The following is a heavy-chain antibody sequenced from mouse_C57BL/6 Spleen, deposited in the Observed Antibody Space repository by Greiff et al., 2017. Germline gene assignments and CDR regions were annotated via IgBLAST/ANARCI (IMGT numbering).Heavy chain of an antibody. D-gene: IGHD1-1*01. J-gene: IGHJ4*01. V-gene: IGHV1-69*01. CDR2: IDPSDSYT. CDR1: GYTFTSYW. CDR3: ASPSTVVAPYAMDY. Sequence: QVQLQQPGAELVMPGASVKLSCKASGYTFTSYWMHWVKQRPGQGLEWIGEIDPSDSYTNYNQKFKGKSTLTVDKSSSTAYMQLSSLTSEDSAVYYCASPSTVVAPYAMDYWGQGTSVTVSS.